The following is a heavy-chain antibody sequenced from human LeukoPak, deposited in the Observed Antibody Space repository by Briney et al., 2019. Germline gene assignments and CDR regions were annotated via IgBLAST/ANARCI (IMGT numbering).Heavy chain of an antibody. CDR3: ARGERYRYYYDSSGSYVDY. Sequence: PGGSLRLSCAASGFTFSDYYMSWIRQAPGKGLERVSYISSSGSSIYYADSVKGRFTISRDNAKNSLYLQMNSLRAEDTAVYYCARGERYRYYYDSSGSYVDYWGQGTLVTVSS. V-gene: IGHV3-11*01. J-gene: IGHJ4*02. CDR2: ISSSGSSI. CDR1: GFTFSDYY. D-gene: IGHD3-22*01.